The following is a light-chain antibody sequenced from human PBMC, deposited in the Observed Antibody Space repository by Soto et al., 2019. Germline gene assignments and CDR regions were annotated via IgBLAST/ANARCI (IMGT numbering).Light chain of an antibody. CDR2: VAS. Sequence: DIQMTQSPSTLSASVGDRVTITCRASQSIGNWLAWYQQKPGKAPKLLIYVASSLESGVPSRFSGSGSGTEFTLTISSLQPDDFATYFCQQYNGYSWTFGQGTKVEIK. J-gene: IGKJ1*01. CDR3: QQYNGYSWT. CDR1: QSIGNW. V-gene: IGKV1-5*03.